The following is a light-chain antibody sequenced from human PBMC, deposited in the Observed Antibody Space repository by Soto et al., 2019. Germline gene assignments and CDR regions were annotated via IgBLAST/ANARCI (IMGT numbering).Light chain of an antibody. J-gene: IGLJ2*01. CDR2: EGS. CDR1: SSDVGSYNL. Sequence: QSALTQPASVSGSPGQSITISCTGTSSDVGSYNLVSWYQQHPGKAPKLMIYEGSKRPSGVSNRFSGSKSGNTASLTISGLQAEDEAYYYCSSYASSNTQVFGGGTKLTVL. CDR3: SSYASSNTQV. V-gene: IGLV2-14*02.